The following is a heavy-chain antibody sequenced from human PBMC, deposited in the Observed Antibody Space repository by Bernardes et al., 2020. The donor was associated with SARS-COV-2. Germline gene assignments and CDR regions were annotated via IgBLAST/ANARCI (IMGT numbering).Heavy chain of an antibody. CDR3: AKPPGSGIDTIEYFQH. CDR2: ISGSGGST. D-gene: IGHD6-13*01. J-gene: IGHJ1*01. CDR1: GFTFSSYA. Sequence: GGSLRLSCAASGFTFSSYAMSWVRQAPGKGLEWVSAISGSGGSTYYADSVKGRFTISRDNSKNTLYLQMNSLRAEDTAVYYCAKPPGSGIDTIEYFQHWGQGTLVTVSS. V-gene: IGHV3-23*01.